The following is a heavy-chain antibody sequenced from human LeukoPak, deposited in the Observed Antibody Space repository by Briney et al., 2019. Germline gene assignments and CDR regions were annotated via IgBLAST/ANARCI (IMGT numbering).Heavy chain of an antibody. J-gene: IGHJ6*02. Sequence: SQTLSLTCTVSGGSISSGSHYWSWIRQPAGKGLEWIGRIYTSGSTNYNPSLKSRVTISVDTSKNQFSLKLSSVTAADTAVYYCARDPEYYYGMDVWGQGTTVTVSS. V-gene: IGHV4-61*02. CDR3: ARDPEYYYGMDV. CDR2: IYTSGST. CDR1: GGSISSGSHY.